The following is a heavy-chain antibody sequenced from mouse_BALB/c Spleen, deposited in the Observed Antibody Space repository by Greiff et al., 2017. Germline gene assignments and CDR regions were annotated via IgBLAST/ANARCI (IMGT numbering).Heavy chain of an antibody. J-gene: IGHJ3*01. CDR3: SKGSWFAY. CDR2: IDPENGDT. Sequence: VQLKESGAELVRSGASVKLSCTASGFNIKDYYMHWVKQRPEQGLEWIGWIDPENGDTEYAPKFQGKATMTADTSSNTAYLQLSSLTSEDTAVYYCSKGSWFAYWGQGTLVTVSA. CDR1: GFNIKDYY. V-gene: IGHV14-4*02.